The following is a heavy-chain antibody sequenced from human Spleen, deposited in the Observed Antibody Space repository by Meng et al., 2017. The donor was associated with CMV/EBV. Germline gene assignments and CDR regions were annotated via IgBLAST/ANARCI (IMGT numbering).Heavy chain of an antibody. D-gene: IGHD4-17*01. CDR3: ARGDYGDREYFQH. J-gene: IGHJ1*01. CDR2: NNPSGGST. CDR1: GYIITNYY. V-gene: IGHV1-46*01. Sequence: QVQLVQSGAEVKKPGASVKVCCKASGYIITNYYMSWVRTAPGQGLEWMGINNPSGGSTSYAQKFQGRVTMTRDKYTSTVYMELSSLRSEDTAVYYCARGDYGDREYFQHWGQGTLVTVSS.